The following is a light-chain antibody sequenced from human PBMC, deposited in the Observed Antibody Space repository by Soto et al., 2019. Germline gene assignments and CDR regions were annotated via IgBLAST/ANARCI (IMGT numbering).Light chain of an antibody. J-gene: IGLJ3*02. V-gene: IGLV2-14*01. CDR1: SSDVGDYNY. Sequence: QSVLTQPASVSGSPGQSITISCTGTSSDVGDYNYVSWYQHHPGKAPKLMIFEVSNRPSGVSDRFSGSKSGNTASLSISGLKAEDEGDYYCTSYTSSSTVVFGGGTKLTVL. CDR3: TSYTSSSTVV. CDR2: EVS.